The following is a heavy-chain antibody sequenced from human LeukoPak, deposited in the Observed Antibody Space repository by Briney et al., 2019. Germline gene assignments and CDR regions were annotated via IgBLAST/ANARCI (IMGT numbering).Heavy chain of an antibody. CDR2: ITGNGEKT. Sequence: GGSLRLSCAASGFTFSTYAMTWVRQAPGQGLEWVSSITGNGEKTYYADSVKGRFTISRDNSKNTLYLRMNSLRADDTAVYHCARDSGSYLQPTDYWGQGTLVTVSS. CDR1: GFTFSTYA. D-gene: IGHD1-26*01. J-gene: IGHJ4*02. CDR3: ARDSGSYLQPTDY. V-gene: IGHV3-23*01.